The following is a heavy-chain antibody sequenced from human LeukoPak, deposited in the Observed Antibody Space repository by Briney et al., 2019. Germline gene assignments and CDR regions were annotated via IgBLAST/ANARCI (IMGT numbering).Heavy chain of an antibody. V-gene: IGHV1-46*01. CDR1: GYTFTSYY. Sequence: ASVKVSCKASGYTFTSYYMHWVRQAPGQGLEWMGIINPSGGSTSYAQKFQGRVTMTRDTSTSTVYMELSSLRSEDTAVYYCARDWKQTLLNSGSYWEGGLGPDYWGQGTLVTVSS. CDR3: ARDWKQTLLNSGSYWEGGLGPDY. J-gene: IGHJ4*02. CDR2: INPSGGST. D-gene: IGHD1-26*01.